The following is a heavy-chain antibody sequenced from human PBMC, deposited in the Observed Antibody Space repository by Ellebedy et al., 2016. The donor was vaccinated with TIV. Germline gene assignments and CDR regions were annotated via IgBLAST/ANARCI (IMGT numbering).Heavy chain of an antibody. V-gene: IGHV3-23*01. J-gene: IGHJ4*02. CDR1: GFTFSSYA. CDR3: AREAVAGSPGDY. CDR2: ISGSGGST. Sequence: GESLKISXAASGFTFSSYAMSWVRQAPGKGLEWVSAISGSGGSTYYADSVKGRFTISRDNSKNTLYLQMNSLRAEDTAVYYCAREAVAGSPGDYWGQGTLVTVSS. D-gene: IGHD6-19*01.